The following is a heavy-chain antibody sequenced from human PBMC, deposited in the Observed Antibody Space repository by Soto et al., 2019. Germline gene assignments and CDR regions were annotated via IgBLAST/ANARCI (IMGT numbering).Heavy chain of an antibody. Sequence: SVKVSCKTSGYSFTGYSVHWVRQAPGHGPEWMGVIIPLYGTVNYAQKFQGRVSITADKSTSTAYMDLNSLGSDDTAVYYCARVRVIRGVIPSHFGLWGQGTQVTVSS. V-gene: IGHV1-69*06. CDR3: ARVRVIRGVIPSHFGL. D-gene: IGHD3-10*01. J-gene: IGHJ4*02. CDR2: IIPLYGTV. CDR1: GYSFTGYS.